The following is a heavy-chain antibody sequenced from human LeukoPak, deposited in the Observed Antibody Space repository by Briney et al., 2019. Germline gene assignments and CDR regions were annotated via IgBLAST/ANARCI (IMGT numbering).Heavy chain of an antibody. V-gene: IGHV4-34*01. CDR2: TNHSGST. D-gene: IGHD5-12*01. CDR3: VRHDGRGGATMGAFDS. CDR1: GGSFSGYY. Sequence: TSSETLSLTCAVYGGSFSGYYWSWIRQPPGKGLEWIGETNHSGSTNYNPSLDGRVTISLDTSANHFSLQLNSVTAADTAVYYCVRHDGRGGATMGAFDSWGQGSLVTVSS. J-gene: IGHJ5*01.